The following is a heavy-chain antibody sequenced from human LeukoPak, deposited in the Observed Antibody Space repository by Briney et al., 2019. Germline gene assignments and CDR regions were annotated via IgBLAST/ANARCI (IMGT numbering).Heavy chain of an antibody. D-gene: IGHD3-3*01. CDR3: ARETYDFWSGYPLYGMDV. V-gene: IGHV3-23*01. J-gene: IGHJ6*02. CDR1: GFTFSSYA. Sequence: QPGGSLRLSCAASGFTFSSYAMSWVRQAPGKGLEWVSAISGSGGSTYYADSVKGRFTISRDNSKNTLYLQMNSLRAEDTAVYYCARETYDFWSGYPLYGMDVWGQGTTVTVSS. CDR2: ISGSGGST.